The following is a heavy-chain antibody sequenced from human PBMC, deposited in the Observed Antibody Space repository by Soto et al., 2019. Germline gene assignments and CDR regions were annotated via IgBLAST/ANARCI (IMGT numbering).Heavy chain of an antibody. Sequence: GDGVKVSCKASAYNITGYYMHWVLQAPGQGLEWMGWINPNSGGTNYAQKFQGRVTMTRDTSISTAYMELSRLRSDDTAVYYCARVGSYSSSSISGDYWGQGTLVTVSS. J-gene: IGHJ4*02. V-gene: IGHV1-2*02. CDR2: INPNSGGT. CDR3: ARVGSYSSSSISGDY. D-gene: IGHD6-6*01. CDR1: AYNITGYY.